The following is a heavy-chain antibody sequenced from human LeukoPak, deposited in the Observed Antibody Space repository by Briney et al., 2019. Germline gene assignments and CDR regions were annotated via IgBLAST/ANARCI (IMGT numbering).Heavy chain of an antibody. J-gene: IGHJ4*02. CDR3: ARDNSGEGFYYDSSGYYSGGRGFHY. CDR2: IYTSGST. V-gene: IGHV4-4*07. CDR1: GGSISSYY. D-gene: IGHD3-22*01. Sequence: SETLSLTCTVSGGSISSYYWSWIRQPAGKGLEWIGRIYTSGSTNYNPSLKSRVTISVDTSKNQFSLKLSSVTAADTAVYYCARDNSGEGFYYDSSGYYSGGRGFHYWGQGTLVTVSS.